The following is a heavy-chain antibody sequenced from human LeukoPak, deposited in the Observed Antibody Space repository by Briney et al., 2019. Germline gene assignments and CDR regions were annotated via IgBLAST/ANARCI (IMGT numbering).Heavy chain of an antibody. CDR2: ISAYNGNT. D-gene: IGHD6-19*01. J-gene: IGHJ6*04. CDR1: GYTFTSYG. Sequence: ASVKVSCKASGYTFTSYGISWVRQAPGQGLEWMGWISAYNGNTNYAQKLQGRVTMTTDTSTSTAYMELRSLSSDDTAVYYCAREEPVAGRGYYYGMDVWGKGTTVTVSS. CDR3: AREEPVAGRGYYYGMDV. V-gene: IGHV1-18*04.